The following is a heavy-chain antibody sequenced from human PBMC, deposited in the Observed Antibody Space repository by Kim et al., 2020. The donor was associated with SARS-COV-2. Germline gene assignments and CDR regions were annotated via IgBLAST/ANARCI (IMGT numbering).Heavy chain of an antibody. V-gene: IGHV1-3*01. Sequence: ASVKVSCKASGFTFSDYAMYWVRQAPGQRLEWMGWINAGSGNTRYSQKFQGRVTITWDTSASTAYMDLTSLRFEDTAVYYCARERVGGSFDYWGQGTLAT. CDR2: INAGSGNT. CDR3: ARERVGGSFDY. CDR1: GFTFSDYA. J-gene: IGHJ4*02.